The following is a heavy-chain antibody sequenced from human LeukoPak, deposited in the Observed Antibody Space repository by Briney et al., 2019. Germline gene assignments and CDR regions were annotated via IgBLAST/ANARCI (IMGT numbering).Heavy chain of an antibody. CDR3: ARDRGQLVYYYYMDV. J-gene: IGHJ6*03. CDR1: GYTSTGYY. CDR2: INPNSGGT. Sequence: ASVKVSCKASGYTSTGYYMHWVRQAPGQGLEWMGWINPNSGGTNYAQKFQGRVTMTRDTSISTAYMELSRLRSDDTAVYYCARDRGQLVYYYYMDVWGKGTTVTVSS. V-gene: IGHV1-2*02. D-gene: IGHD6-6*01.